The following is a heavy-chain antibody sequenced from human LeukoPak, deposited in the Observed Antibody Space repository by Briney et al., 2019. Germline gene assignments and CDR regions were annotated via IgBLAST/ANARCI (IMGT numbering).Heavy chain of an antibody. J-gene: IGHJ4*02. CDR3: ARAGIAAAEGGAYFDY. CDR2: IYYSGST. CDR1: GGSISSGDYY. D-gene: IGHD6-13*01. V-gene: IGHV4-30-4*01. Sequence: NPSETLSLTCTVSGGSISSGDYYWSWIRQPPGKGLEWIGHIYYSGSTYYNPSLKSRVTISVDTSKNQFSLKLSSVTAADTAVYYCARAGIAAAEGGAYFDYWGQGTLVTVSS.